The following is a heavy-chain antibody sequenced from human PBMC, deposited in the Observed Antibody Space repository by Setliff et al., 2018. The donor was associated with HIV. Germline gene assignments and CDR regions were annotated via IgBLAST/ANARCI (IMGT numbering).Heavy chain of an antibody. D-gene: IGHD3-22*01. CDR1: GDIFSFYA. V-gene: IGHV1-69*06. J-gene: IGHJ6*02. CDR3: ARHLTYDTTTSLAGYALDV. Sequence: SVKVSCKASGDIFSFYALSWVRQAPGQGLEWMGKIIPKSDTTTYAQKFQGRVTMTADKSSNTAYMELSSLTSEDTAVYYCARHLTYDTTTSLAGYALDVWGQGTTVTVSS. CDR2: IIPKSDTT.